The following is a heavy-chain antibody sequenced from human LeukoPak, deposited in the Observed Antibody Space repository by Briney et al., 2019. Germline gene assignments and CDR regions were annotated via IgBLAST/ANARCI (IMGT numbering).Heavy chain of an antibody. Sequence: ASVKVSCKASGYTFTSYDINWVRQATGQGLEWMGWMNPNSGNTNYAQKLQGRVTMTTDTSTSTAYMELRSLRFDDTAVYYCARDWRQLVENAFDIWGQGTMVTVSS. CDR3: ARDWRQLVENAFDI. J-gene: IGHJ3*02. D-gene: IGHD6-13*01. CDR1: GYTFTSYD. CDR2: MNPNSGNT. V-gene: IGHV1-18*01.